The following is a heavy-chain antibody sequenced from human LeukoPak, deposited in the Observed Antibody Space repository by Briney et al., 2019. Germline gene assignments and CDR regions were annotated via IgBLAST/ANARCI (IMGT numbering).Heavy chain of an antibody. V-gene: IGHV3-7*01. J-gene: IGHJ4*02. CDR2: IKQEGSEK. CDR1: GFTFSSCW. CDR3: ARDDGDYAHPVDY. D-gene: IGHD4-17*01. Sequence: PGGSLRLSCAASGFTFSSCWMSWVRQAPAKGLEWVANIKQEGSEKYYVDSVKGRFTISGDNAKNSLYLQMNSLRAEETAVYYCARDDGDYAHPVDYWGQGTLVSVSS.